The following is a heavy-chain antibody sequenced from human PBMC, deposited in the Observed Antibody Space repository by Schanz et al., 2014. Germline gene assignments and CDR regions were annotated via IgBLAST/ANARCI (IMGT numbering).Heavy chain of an antibody. J-gene: IGHJ6*03. CDR1: GFTFSDYY. Sequence: VQLLESGGGLVKPGGSLRLSCAASGFTFSDYYMSWIRQAPGKGLEWVAAMSYDGSIKYYGDSVKGRFTISRDNSKNSLYLQMNSLRAEDTAVYYCARDGDRFYHNYYMDVWGKGATXTVSS. D-gene: IGHD4-17*01. CDR3: ARDGDRFYHNYYMDV. V-gene: IGHV3-33*08. CDR2: MSYDGSIK.